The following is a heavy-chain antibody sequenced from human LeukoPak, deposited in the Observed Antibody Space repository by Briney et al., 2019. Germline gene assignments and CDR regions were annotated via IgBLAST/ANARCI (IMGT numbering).Heavy chain of an antibody. D-gene: IGHD3-9*01. V-gene: IGHV1-2*02. CDR2: INSDSGFT. CDR1: GYTFTGYY. CDR3: ARNFDMKGFDP. Sequence: ASVKVSCKASGYTFTGYYMNWVRQAPGQGLEWMGWINSDSGFTKYAQKFQGRVTMTRDTSITTVYMDLTRLTSDDTAVYYYARNFDMKGFDPWGQGTLVTVSS. J-gene: IGHJ5*02.